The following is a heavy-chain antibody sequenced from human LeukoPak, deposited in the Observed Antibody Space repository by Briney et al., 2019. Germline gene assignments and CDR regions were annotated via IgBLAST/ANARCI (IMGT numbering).Heavy chain of an antibody. D-gene: IGHD3-10*01. CDR3: AKRQQGSGSLYFDY. CDR2: INWNSGDI. J-gene: IGHJ4*02. V-gene: IGHV3-9*01. CDR1: GFTFDYYS. Sequence: PRRSLTLSCAASGFTFDYYSMHWVRQAPGKGLEWDSGINWNSGDIIYADAVTGRFTISRDNAKNFVYLQMNSLRPDDTAVYYCAKRQQGSGSLYFDYWGQGILVTVSS.